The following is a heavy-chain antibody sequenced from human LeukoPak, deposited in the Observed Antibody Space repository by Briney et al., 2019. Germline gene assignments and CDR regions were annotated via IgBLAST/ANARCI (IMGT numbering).Heavy chain of an antibody. V-gene: IGHV3-23*01. CDR3: AKECDYGGNSGMPCY. D-gene: IGHD4-23*01. CDR1: GFTFSSYA. CDR2: ISGPGGST. J-gene: IGHJ4*02. Sequence: GGSLRLSCAASGFTFSSYAMNWVRQAPGKGLEWVSAISGPGGSTYYADSVKGRFTIFRDNSKNTLYLQMSSLRAEDTAVYHCAKECDYGGNSGMPCYWGQGTLVTVSS.